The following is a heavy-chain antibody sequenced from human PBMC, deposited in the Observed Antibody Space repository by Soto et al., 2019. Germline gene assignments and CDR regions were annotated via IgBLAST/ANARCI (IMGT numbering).Heavy chain of an antibody. D-gene: IGHD2-2*01. CDR1: GRTFSSYT. CDR2: IIPILGIA. V-gene: IGHV1-69*08. Sequence: QVQLVQAGAEVKKPGSSVKVSCKASGRTFSSYTISWVRQAPGQGLEWMGRIIPILGIANYAQKFQGRVTITADKSTSTAYMELSSLRSEDTAVYYCARDKGRGPDIVVVPAALDPWGQGTLVTVSS. CDR3: ARDKGRGPDIVVVPAALDP. J-gene: IGHJ5*02.